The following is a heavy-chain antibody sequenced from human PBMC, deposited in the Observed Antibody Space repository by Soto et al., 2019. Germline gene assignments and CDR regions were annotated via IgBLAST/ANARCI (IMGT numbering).Heavy chain of an antibody. CDR1: GSTVSRYA. CDR2: TSGKGADT. J-gene: IGHJ4*02. D-gene: IGHD6-19*01. CDR3: ATERRGRGWFVCSY. V-gene: IGHV3-23*01. Sequence: EVQLLESGGGLVQPGGSVRLSCAASGSTVSRYAMSWVRQAPGQGLEWVAGTSGKGADTTYADSVRGRFTISRDKTKHTLYLEMTSVSAGDTAVYYCATERRGRGWFVCSYGGQGILVTVSP.